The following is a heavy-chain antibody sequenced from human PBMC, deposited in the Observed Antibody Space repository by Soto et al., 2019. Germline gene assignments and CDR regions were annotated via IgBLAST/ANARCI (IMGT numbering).Heavy chain of an antibody. CDR2: VYYSGRT. D-gene: IGHD2-2*01. J-gene: IGHJ5*02. V-gene: IGHV4-61*01. Sequence: PSETLSLTCTVSDGSVSSGNYYWSCIRQPPGKGLEWIGSVYYSGRTKYNPSLKRRVTISVDTSRNQFSLKVNSVTAADTAVYYCARDTVVVPALFNPWGQGTLVTVSS. CDR3: ARDTVVVPALFNP. CDR1: DGSVSSGNYY.